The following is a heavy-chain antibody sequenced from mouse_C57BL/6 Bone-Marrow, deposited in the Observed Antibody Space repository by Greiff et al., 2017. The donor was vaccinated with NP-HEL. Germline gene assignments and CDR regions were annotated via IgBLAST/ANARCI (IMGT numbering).Heavy chain of an antibody. V-gene: IGHV1-42*01. CDR1: GYSFTGYY. J-gene: IGHJ3*01. CDR3: ASPIQLRLTFAY. D-gene: IGHD3-2*02. Sequence: VQLQQPGPELVKPGASVKISCKASGYSFTGYYMNWVKQSPEKSLEWIGEINPSNGGTTYNQKFKAKATLTVDKSSSTAYMQLKILTSEDSAVYYCASPIQLRLTFAYCGQGTLVTVSA. CDR2: INPSNGGT.